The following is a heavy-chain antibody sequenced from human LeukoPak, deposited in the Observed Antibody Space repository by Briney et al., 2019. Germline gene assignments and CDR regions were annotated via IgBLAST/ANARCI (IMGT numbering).Heavy chain of an antibody. CDR2: ISGSGGST. CDR3: ARGTYYYDSSVPH. Sequence: GGSLRLSCAASGFTFSSYAMSWVRQAPGKGLEWVSAISGSGGSTYYADSVKGRFTISRDNAKNSLYLQMNSLRVEDTAVYYCARGTYYYDSSVPHWGQGTLVTVSS. CDR1: GFTFSSYA. V-gene: IGHV3-23*01. J-gene: IGHJ1*01. D-gene: IGHD3-22*01.